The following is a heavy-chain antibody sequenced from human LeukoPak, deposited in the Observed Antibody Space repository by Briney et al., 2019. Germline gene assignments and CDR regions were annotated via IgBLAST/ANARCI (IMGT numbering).Heavy chain of an antibody. CDR1: GYRFTSYS. D-gene: IGHD6-6*01. Sequence: ASVKVSCKASGYRFTSYSIHWVRQAPGQRLEWMGSVDAGSDNRKYSQKFQGRVTITSDTSASTAYMELSSLRSEDTAVYYCSRKYSSSPPYYYYGMDVWGQGTTVTVSS. CDR2: VDAGSDNR. J-gene: IGHJ6*02. CDR3: SRKYSSSPPYYYYGMDV. V-gene: IGHV1-3*01.